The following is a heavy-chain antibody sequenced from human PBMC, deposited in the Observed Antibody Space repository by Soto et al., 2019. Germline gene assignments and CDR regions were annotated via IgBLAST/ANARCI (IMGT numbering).Heavy chain of an antibody. CDR1: GFTFSSYW. V-gene: IGHV3-7*03. D-gene: IGHD2-2*01. Sequence: EVQLVESGGGLVQPGGSLRLSCAASGFTFSSYWMSWVRQAPGKGLEWVANIKQDGSEKYYVDSVKGRFTISRDNAKNSLYLQMNSLRAEDTAVYYCARAEILGPAAIYYYYGMDVWGQGTTVTVSS. CDR2: IKQDGSEK. CDR3: ARAEILGPAAIYYYYGMDV. J-gene: IGHJ6*02.